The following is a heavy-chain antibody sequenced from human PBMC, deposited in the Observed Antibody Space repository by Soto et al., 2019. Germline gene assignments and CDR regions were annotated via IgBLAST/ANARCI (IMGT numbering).Heavy chain of an antibody. CDR2: ISGGGGST. CDR3: AKDPGGYCSSTSCYERGAFDI. D-gene: IGHD2-2*01. V-gene: IGHV3-23*01. Sequence: GGSLRLSYAASGFTFSSNAMSWVRQAPGKGLERVSVISGGGGSTYYADSVKGRFTISRDNSKNTLYQQMNSLRAEDTAVYYCAKDPGGYCSSTSCYERGAFDIWGQGTMVTVSS. J-gene: IGHJ3*02. CDR1: GFTFSSNA.